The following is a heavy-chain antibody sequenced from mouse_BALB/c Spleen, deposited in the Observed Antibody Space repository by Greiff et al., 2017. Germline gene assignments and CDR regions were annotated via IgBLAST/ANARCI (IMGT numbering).Heavy chain of an antibody. CDR3: ARGGDGYGFDY. D-gene: IGHD2-3*01. Sequence: EVQLVESGPGLVKPSQSLSLTCTVTGYSITSDYAWNWIRQFPGNKLEWMGYISYSGSTSYNPSLKSRISITRDTSKNQFFLQLNSVTTEDTATYYCARGGDGYGFDYWGQGTTLTVSS. J-gene: IGHJ2*01. CDR2: ISYSGST. CDR1: GYSITSDYA. V-gene: IGHV3-2*02.